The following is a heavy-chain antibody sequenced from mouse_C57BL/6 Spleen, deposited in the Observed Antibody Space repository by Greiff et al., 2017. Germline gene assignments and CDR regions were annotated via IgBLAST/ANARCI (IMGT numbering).Heavy chain of an antibody. D-gene: IGHD3-2*02. CDR2: IDPEDGET. V-gene: IGHV14-2*01. J-gene: IGHJ1*03. CDR1: GFTIKDYY. Sequence: VQLQQSGAELVKPGASVKLSCTASGFTIKDYYMHWVKQRPEQGLEWIGRIDPEDGETKYAPKFQGKATITADTSSSTAYLQLSSLTSEDTAGYDCASEINTGCCDVWGKGTTVTVSS. CDR3: ASEINTGCCDV.